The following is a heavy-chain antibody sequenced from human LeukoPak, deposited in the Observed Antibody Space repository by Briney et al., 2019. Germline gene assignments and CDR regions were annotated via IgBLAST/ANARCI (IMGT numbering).Heavy chain of an antibody. V-gene: IGHV4-61*02. D-gene: IGHD4-17*01. CDR1: GGSISSGSYY. J-gene: IGHJ4*02. CDR2: IYTSGSI. Sequence: SETLSLTCTVSGGSISSGSYYWSWIRQPAGKGLEWIGRIYTSGSINYNPSLKSRVTISVDTSKNQFSLKLSSVTAADTAVYYCARVYGDYVDYWGQGTLVTVSS. CDR3: ARVYGDYVDY.